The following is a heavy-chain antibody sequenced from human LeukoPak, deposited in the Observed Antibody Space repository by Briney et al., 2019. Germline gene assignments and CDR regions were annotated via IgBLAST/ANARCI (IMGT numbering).Heavy chain of an antibody. D-gene: IGHD2-2*01. CDR3: ARHRPWYQLPHSQGFQH. Sequence: PSETLSLTCTVSGGSISSSSYYWGWIRQPPGKGLEWIGEINHSGSTNYNPSLKSRVTISVDTSKNQFSLKLSSVTAADTAVYYCARHRPWYQLPHSQGFQHWGQGTLVTVSS. J-gene: IGHJ1*01. CDR1: GGSISSSSYY. CDR2: INHSGST. V-gene: IGHV4-39*01.